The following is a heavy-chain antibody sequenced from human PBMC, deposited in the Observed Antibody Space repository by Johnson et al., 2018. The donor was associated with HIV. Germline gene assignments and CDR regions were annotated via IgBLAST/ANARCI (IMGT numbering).Heavy chain of an antibody. CDR3: ARDRIVGADYDAFDI. CDR2: IYSGGST. Sequence: VHLVESGGGVVQAGRSLRLSCAASGFTFSSYAMHWVRQAPGKGLEWVSVIYSGGSTYYADSVKGRFTISRDNSKNTLYLQMNSLRAEDTAVYYCARDRIVGADYDAFDIWGQGTMVTVSS. D-gene: IGHD1-26*01. CDR1: GFTFSSYA. V-gene: IGHV3-66*01. J-gene: IGHJ3*02.